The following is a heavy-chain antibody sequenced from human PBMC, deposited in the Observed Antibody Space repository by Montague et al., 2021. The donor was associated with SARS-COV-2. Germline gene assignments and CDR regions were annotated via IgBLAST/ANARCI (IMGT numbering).Heavy chain of an antibody. J-gene: IGHJ2*01. V-gene: IGHV4-59*11. Sequence: SETLSLTCSVYGGSISGHYWSWIRQPPGKGLEWLGNFDHSGDTNYSPSLKSRATISVDTSKNQFALRLPSVTAANTAVYYCARDFRVELWQTNWYFGLWGRGTLVTVSS. D-gene: IGHD3-16*01. CDR1: GGSISGHY. CDR3: ARDFRVELWQTNWYFGL. CDR2: FDHSGDT.